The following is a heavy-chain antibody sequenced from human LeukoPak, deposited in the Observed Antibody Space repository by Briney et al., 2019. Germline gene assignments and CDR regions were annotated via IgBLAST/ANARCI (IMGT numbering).Heavy chain of an antibody. CDR1: GGSISSYY. Sequence: SETLSLTCTVSGGSISSYYWSWIRQPAGKGLEWIGRIYTSGRTNYNPSLKSRVTMSVDTSKKQFSLKLSSVTAADTAVYYCARDPQLGPFDYWGQGALVTVSS. V-gene: IGHV4-4*07. J-gene: IGHJ4*02. CDR2: IYTSGRT. CDR3: ARDPQLGPFDY. D-gene: IGHD6-6*01.